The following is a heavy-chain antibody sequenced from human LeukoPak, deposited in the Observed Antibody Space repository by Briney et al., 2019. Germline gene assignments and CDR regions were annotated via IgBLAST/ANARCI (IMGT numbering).Heavy chain of an antibody. V-gene: IGHV3-7*01. CDR3: VTHEVTVVTRSTFDN. D-gene: IGHD4-23*01. Sequence: GGSLRLSCAASGFTFSAYWLSWVRQAPGKGLEWMANINQDGSEKYYMDSVKGRFTISRDNAKRSLYLQMNSLRADDTAVYYCVTHEVTVVTRSTFDNWGQGTLVTVSS. CDR1: GFTFSAYW. CDR2: INQDGSEK. J-gene: IGHJ4*02.